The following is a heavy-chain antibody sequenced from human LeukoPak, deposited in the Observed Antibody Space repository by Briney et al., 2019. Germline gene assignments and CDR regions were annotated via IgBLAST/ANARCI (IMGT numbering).Heavy chain of an antibody. CDR3: ARTIEMATISYFDY. Sequence: GGSLRLSCAASAFSFSNYNMNWVRQAPGKGLEWVSGINWNGGSTSYADSVKGRFTISRDNAKNSLYLQMNSLRAGDTAVYYCARTIEMATISYFDYWGQGTLVTVSS. D-gene: IGHD5-24*01. V-gene: IGHV3-20*04. CDR1: AFSFSNYN. CDR2: INWNGGST. J-gene: IGHJ4*02.